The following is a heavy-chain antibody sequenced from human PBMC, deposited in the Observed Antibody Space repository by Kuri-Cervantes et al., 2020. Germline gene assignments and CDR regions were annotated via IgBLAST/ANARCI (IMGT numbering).Heavy chain of an antibody. CDR3: ARVSQRITMIKPPDCFDP. D-gene: IGHD3-22*01. CDR2: IIPIFGTA. J-gene: IGHJ5*02. V-gene: IGHV1-69*13. CDR1: GGTFSSYA. Sequence: SVKVSCKASGGTFSSYAISWVRQAPGQGLEWMGGIIPIFGTANYAQKFQGRVTITADESTSTAYMELSSLRSEDSAVYYCARVSQRITMIKPPDCFDPWGQGTLVTVSS.